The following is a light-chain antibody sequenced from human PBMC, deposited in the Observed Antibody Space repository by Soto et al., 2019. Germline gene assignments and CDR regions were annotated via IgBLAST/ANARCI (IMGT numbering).Light chain of an antibody. V-gene: IGKV3-20*01. CDR2: DAS. Sequence: EIVLTQSPATLPLSPWERATLSCRASQSVSSYLAWYQQKPGQAPRLLISDASNRATGIPARFSGSGSGTDFTLTISRLEPEDFAVYYCHQYGSSPATFGQGTKVDIK. CDR1: QSVSSY. J-gene: IGKJ1*01. CDR3: HQYGSSPAT.